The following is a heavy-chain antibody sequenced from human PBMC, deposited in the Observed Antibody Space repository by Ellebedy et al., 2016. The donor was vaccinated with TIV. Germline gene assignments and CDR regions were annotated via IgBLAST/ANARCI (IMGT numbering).Heavy chain of an antibody. CDR3: GRAIGSGSCY. CDR2: IKQEGSEK. Sequence: GESLKISCAASGFSLSSYWMHWVRQATGKGLEWVANIKQEGSEKYYVDSVKGRLTISRDNAKNSLYLQMNSLRAEDTAVYFCGRAIGSGSCYWGQGTLVTVSS. J-gene: IGHJ4*02. V-gene: IGHV3-7*04. CDR1: GFSLSSYW. D-gene: IGHD3-10*01.